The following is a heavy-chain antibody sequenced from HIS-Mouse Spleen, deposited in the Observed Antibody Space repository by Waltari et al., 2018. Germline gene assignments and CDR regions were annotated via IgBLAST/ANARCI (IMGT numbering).Heavy chain of an antibody. CDR1: GFSLSTSGMC. CDR2: IDWDDDK. Sequence: QVTLRESGPALVKPTQTLTLTCTFSGFSLSTSGMCVSWIRQPPGKALEGLARIDWDDDKYYSTSLKPRLTISKDTSKNQVVLTMTNMDPVDTATYYCARIAEGYSSGWYAFDYWGQGTLVTVSS. D-gene: IGHD6-19*01. CDR3: ARIAEGYSSGWYAFDY. J-gene: IGHJ4*02. V-gene: IGHV2-70*15.